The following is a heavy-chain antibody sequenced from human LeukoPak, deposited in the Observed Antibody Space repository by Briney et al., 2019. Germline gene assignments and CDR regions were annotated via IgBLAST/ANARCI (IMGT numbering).Heavy chain of an antibody. Sequence: KSSETLSLTCSVSGGFNTHHYWSWIRQPPGKGLEWIGYIYHSGSTNYNPSLKSRVTISVDTSKNHFSLKLSSVTAADTAVYYRARGQWLPVFDFWGQGTLVTVSS. CDR2: IYHSGST. J-gene: IGHJ4*02. CDR1: GGFNTHHY. CDR3: ARGQWLPVFDF. D-gene: IGHD3-22*01. V-gene: IGHV4-59*11.